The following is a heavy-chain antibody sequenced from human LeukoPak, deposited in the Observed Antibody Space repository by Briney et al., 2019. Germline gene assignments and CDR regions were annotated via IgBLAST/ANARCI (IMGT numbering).Heavy chain of an antibody. V-gene: IGHV3-21*05. Sequence: GGSLRLSCAASGFTFSSYAMSWVRQAPGKGLEWVSYISSSSSYTNYADSVKGRFTISRDNAKDSLYLQMNSLRAEDTAVYYCARAPHYSNYGPYYYGMDVWGQGTTVTVSS. CDR2: ISSSSSYT. CDR1: GFTFSSYA. CDR3: ARAPHYSNYGPYYYGMDV. J-gene: IGHJ6*02. D-gene: IGHD4-11*01.